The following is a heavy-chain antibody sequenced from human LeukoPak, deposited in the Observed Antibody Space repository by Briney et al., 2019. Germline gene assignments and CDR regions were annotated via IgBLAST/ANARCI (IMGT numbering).Heavy chain of an antibody. CDR2: VSGYNGNT. Sequence: ASVKVSCKASGYTFTKYGISWVRQAPGQGLEWVGWVSGYNGNTNYAQNFQDRVTMTTDTSTTTAYMELRSLRSEDTAVYYCARGAAAGTDEMYYWGQGTLVTVSS. CDR1: GYTFTKYG. CDR3: ARGAAAGTDEMYY. J-gene: IGHJ4*02. D-gene: IGHD6-13*01. V-gene: IGHV1-18*01.